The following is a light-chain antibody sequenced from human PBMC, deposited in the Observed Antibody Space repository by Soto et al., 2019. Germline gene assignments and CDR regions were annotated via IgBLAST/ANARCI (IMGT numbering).Light chain of an antibody. CDR2: GAS. J-gene: IGKJ1*01. V-gene: IGKV3-20*01. CDR3: QQYGSSGT. CDR1: QSVSSSY. Sequence: MVLTQSPGTLSLSPGERATLSCRASQSVSSSYLAWYQQKPGQAPRLLIYGASNRATGIPDRFSGSGSGTDFTLTISRLEPEDFAVYYCQQYGSSGTFGQGTKVDIK.